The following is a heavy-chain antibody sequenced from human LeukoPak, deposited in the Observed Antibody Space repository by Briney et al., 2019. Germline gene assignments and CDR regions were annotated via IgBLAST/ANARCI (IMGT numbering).Heavy chain of an antibody. Sequence: PGGSLRLSCAASGFTVSSNYMSWVRQAPGKGLEWIGEINHSGSTNYNPSLKSRVTISVDTSKNQFSLKLSSVTAADTAVYYCARGWSKMARGAFDIWGQGTMVTVSS. CDR3: ARGWSKMARGAFDI. CDR2: INHSGST. D-gene: IGHD5-24*01. CDR1: GFTVSSNY. J-gene: IGHJ3*02. V-gene: IGHV4-34*01.